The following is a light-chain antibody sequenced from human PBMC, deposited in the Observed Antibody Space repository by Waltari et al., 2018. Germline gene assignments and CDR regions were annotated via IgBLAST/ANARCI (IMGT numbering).Light chain of an antibody. V-gene: IGKV1-39*01. CDR1: QSSSSH. CDR2: AAS. CDR3: QQSYCTPLT. Sequence: DIQMTQSPSSLSASVGDRVTITCRASQSSSSHLNWYQQKPGEGPKLLIFAASSLQSGVPSRFSGSGSGTDFTLTISSLQPVDFATYYCQQSYCTPLTFGGGTKVEIK. J-gene: IGKJ4*01.